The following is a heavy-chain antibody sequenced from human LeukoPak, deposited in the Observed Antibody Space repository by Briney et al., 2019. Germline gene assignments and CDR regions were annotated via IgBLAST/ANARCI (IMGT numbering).Heavy chain of an antibody. J-gene: IGHJ4*02. CDR2: ISGSNGNT. CDR3: ARSGRGTYYYFDL. CDR1: SYTFTRYG. D-gene: IGHD1-26*01. Sequence: GASVKASCKASSYTFTRYGISWVRQAPGQGLEWMGWISGSNGNTNYAQKLQGRVSMTADTSTSTAYMELRSLRSDDTAVYYCARSGRGTYYYFDLWGQGTLVTVSS. V-gene: IGHV1-18*01.